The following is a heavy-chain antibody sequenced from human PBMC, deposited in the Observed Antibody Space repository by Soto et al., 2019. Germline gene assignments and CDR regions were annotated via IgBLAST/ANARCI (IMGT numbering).Heavy chain of an antibody. Sequence: QVQLVESGGGVVQPGRSLRLSCAASGFTFSSYGMHWVRQAPGKGLEWVAVIWYDGSNKYYADSVKGRFTISRDNSKNTLYLQMNSLRAEDTAVYYCARDEHYAIFYRKAGLDPWGQGTLVTVSS. V-gene: IGHV3-33*01. CDR1: GFTFSSYG. D-gene: IGHD3-9*01. CDR2: IWYDGSNK. J-gene: IGHJ5*02. CDR3: ARDEHYAIFYRKAGLDP.